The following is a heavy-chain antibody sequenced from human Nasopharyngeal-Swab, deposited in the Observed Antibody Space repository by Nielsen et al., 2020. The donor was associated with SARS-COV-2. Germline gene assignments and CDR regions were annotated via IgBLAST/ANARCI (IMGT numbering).Heavy chain of an antibody. CDR1: GFTFSSYW. V-gene: IGHV3-74*01. CDR3: ARGAVISDSSEYYYYYYGMDV. CDR2: INSDGSST. Sequence: GESLKISCAASGFTFSSYWMHWVRQAPGKGLVWVSRINSDGSSTSYADSVKGRFTISRDNAKNTLYLQMNSLRAEDTAVYYCARGAVISDSSEYYYYYYGMDVWGQGTTVTVSS. D-gene: IGHD3-22*01. J-gene: IGHJ6*02.